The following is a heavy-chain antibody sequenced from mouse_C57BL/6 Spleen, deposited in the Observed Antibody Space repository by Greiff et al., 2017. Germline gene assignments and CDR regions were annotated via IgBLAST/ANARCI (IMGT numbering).Heavy chain of an antibody. J-gene: IGHJ4*01. CDR3: ARESLGFYAMDY. Sequence: VHLVESGAELVRPGASVKLSCKASGYTFTDYYINWVKQRPGQGLEWIARIYPGSGNTYYNEKFKGKATLTAEKSSSTAYMQLSSLTSEDSAVDFCARESLGFYAMDYWGQGTSVTVSS. CDR1: GYTFTDYY. V-gene: IGHV1-76*01. CDR2: IYPGSGNT.